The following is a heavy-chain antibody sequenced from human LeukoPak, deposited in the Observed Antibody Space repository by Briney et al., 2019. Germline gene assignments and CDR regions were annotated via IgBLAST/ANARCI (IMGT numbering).Heavy chain of an antibody. Sequence: ASVTVSCKAPGYTFTIYDINWVRQAPGQGLEWMGWMNPNSGNTGYAQKFQGRVTMTRNTSISTAYMELSSLRSEDTAVYYCARGSLLVVAAPYLHHGMDVWGQGTTVTVSS. CDR3: ARGSLLVVAAPYLHHGMDV. CDR2: MNPNSGNT. J-gene: IGHJ6*02. D-gene: IGHD2-15*01. CDR1: GYTFTIYD. V-gene: IGHV1-8*01.